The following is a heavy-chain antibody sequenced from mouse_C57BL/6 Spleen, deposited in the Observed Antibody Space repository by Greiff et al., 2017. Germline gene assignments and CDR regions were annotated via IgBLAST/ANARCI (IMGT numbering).Heavy chain of an antibody. J-gene: IGHJ3*01. CDR3: ARSCYDYDSPSFAY. Sequence: VQLQQSGAELVKPGASVKISCKASGYAFSSYWMNWVKQRPGKGLEWIGQIYPGDGDTNYNGKFKGKATLTADKSSSTAYMQLSSLTSEDSAVYFCARSCYDYDSPSFAYWGQGTLVTVSA. CDR1: GYAFSSYW. CDR2: IYPGDGDT. D-gene: IGHD2-4*01. V-gene: IGHV1-80*01.